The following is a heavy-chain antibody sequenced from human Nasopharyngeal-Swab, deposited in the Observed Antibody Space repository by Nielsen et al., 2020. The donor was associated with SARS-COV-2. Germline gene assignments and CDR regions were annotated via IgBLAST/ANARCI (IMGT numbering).Heavy chain of an antibody. Sequence: GESLKISCAASGSTFSGYAMTWVRQAPGKGLEWVSTFYSGGSSTFYAEPVKGRFTISRDNAKNTLYLQMNSPRVEDTAEYYCALSRDYGTFNYWGQGTLVTVSS. J-gene: IGHJ4*02. CDR2: FYSGGSST. V-gene: IGHV3-23*03. D-gene: IGHD4-17*01. CDR3: ALSRDYGTFNY. CDR1: GSTFSGYA.